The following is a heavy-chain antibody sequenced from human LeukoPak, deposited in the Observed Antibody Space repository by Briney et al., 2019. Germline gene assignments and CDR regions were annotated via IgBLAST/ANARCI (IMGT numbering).Heavy chain of an antibody. CDR2: IYYSGST. J-gene: IGHJ4*02. D-gene: IGHD5-12*01. Sequence: SETLSLTCTVSGGSISNYYWSWIRQPPGRGLEWIGYIYYSGSTNYNPSLKSRVTISVDTSKNQFSLKLSSVTAADTAVYYCARVVRLRFFDYWGQGTLVTVSS. V-gene: IGHV4-59*12. CDR1: GGSISNYY. CDR3: ARVVRLRFFDY.